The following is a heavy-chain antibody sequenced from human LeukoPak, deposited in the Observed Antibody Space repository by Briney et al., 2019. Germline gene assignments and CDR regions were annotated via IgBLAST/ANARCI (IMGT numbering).Heavy chain of an antibody. V-gene: IGHV5-51*01. J-gene: IGHJ4*02. CDR3: AREGLHCSSTSCYIGY. D-gene: IGHD2-2*02. CDR2: IYPGDSDT. Sequence: GESLKISCKGSGYNFTNYWIGWVRQMPGKGLEWMGIIYPGDSDTRYSPSFQGQVTISAGKSISTAYLQWSSLKASDTAMYYCAREGLHCSSTSCYIGYWGQGTLVTVSS. CDR1: GYNFTNYW.